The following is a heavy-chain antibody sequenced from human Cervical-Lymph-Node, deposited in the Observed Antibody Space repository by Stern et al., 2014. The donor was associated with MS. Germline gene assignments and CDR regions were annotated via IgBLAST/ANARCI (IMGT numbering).Heavy chain of an antibody. J-gene: IGHJ6*02. CDR1: GFSLSNSG. CDR3: MGVGDAMHV. Sequence: QVQLVESGGGVVQPGRSLTLSCAASGFSLSNSGMHWVRQAPGQGLEWVAVMSFVGGNKKYGDSVKGRFSISRDMANNTLFLQMNSLRPEDTAVYYCMGVGDAMHVWGQGTTVIASS. V-gene: IGHV3-30*03. CDR2: MSFVGGNK.